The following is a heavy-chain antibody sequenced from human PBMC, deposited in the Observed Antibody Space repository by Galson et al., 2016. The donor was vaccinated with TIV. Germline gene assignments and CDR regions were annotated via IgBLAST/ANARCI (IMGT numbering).Heavy chain of an antibody. J-gene: IGHJ6*02. CDR3: ARDGIDGMDV. Sequence: SETLSLTCALNGASFRGYYWAWIRQSPGKGLEWIGEISHRGSPIYNPSLEGRVTISEDTARNHLSLRLKSVTVADTAVYFCARDGIDGMDVWGQGTTVIVSS. CDR2: ISHRGSP. CDR1: GASFRGYY. V-gene: IGHV4-34*01. D-gene: IGHD1-1*01.